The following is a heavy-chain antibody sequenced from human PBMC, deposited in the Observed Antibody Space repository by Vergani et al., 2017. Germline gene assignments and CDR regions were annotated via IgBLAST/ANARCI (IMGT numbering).Heavy chain of an antibody. J-gene: IGHJ3*02. D-gene: IGHD2-2*01. V-gene: IGHV3-72*01. CDR2: TRNKANSYTT. CDR3: ARLRYCRSTTCRQVFDI. Sequence: VQLQESGPGLVKPSETLSLTCSVSGGSMSGYYWSWIRQPPGKGLEWVGRTRNKANSYTTEYAASVKGRFTISRDDSKNSLYLQMNSLKIEDTAVYYCARLRYCRSTTCRQVFDIWSQGTMVTVS. CDR1: GGSMSGYY.